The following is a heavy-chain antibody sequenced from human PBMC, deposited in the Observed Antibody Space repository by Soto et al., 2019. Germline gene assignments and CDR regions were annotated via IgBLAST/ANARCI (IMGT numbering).Heavy chain of an antibody. V-gene: IGHV3-30-3*01. Sequence: QVQLVESGGGVVQPGRSLRLSCAASGFTFSSYAMHWVRQAPGKGLEWVAVISYDGSNKYYADSVKGRFTISRDNPKNTLYLQMNSLRAEDTAVYYCARDYNWFDPWGQGTLVTVSS. CDR3: ARDYNWFDP. J-gene: IGHJ5*02. CDR2: ISYDGSNK. CDR1: GFTFSSYA.